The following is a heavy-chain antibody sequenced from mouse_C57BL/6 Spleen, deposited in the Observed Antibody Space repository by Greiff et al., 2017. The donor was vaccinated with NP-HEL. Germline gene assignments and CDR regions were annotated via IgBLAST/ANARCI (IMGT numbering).Heavy chain of an antibody. CDR2: INPGRGGS. CDR3: ARRATVVADWYFDV. J-gene: IGHJ1*03. Sequence: VQLVESGAELVRPGTSVKVSCKASGFAFTNYLIEWVKQGPGQGLEWIGVINPGRGGSNYNEKFKGKATLTADKSSSTAYMQLSSLTSEDSAVYFCARRATVVADWYFDVWGTGTTVTVSS. CDR1: GFAFTNYL. V-gene: IGHV1-54*01. D-gene: IGHD1-1*01.